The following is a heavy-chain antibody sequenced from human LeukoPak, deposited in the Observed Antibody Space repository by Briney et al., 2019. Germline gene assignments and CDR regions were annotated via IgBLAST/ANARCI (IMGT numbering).Heavy chain of an antibody. CDR2: ISSGSTTI. J-gene: IGHJ4*02. V-gene: IGHV3-48*02. D-gene: IGHD6-19*01. Sequence: GGSLRLSCAASGFTFSSYSINWIRQAPGKGPEWLSYISSGSTTIYYADSVKGRFTISRDNAKNSLYLQMNSLRDEDTAVYYCARDSEQWLVRAYYFDYWGQGTLVTVSS. CDR3: ARDSEQWLVRAYYFDY. CDR1: GFTFSSYS.